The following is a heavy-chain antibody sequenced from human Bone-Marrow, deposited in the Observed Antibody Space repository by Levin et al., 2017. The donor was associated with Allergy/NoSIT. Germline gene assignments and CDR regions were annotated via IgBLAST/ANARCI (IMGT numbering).Heavy chain of an antibody. J-gene: IGHJ5*02. CDR1: GFTFSSYG. CDR2: ISYDGSNK. CDR3: AKEYSSSFDP. Sequence: GESLKISCAASGFTFSSYGMHWVRQAPGKGLEWVAVISYDGSNKYYADSVKGRFTISRDNSKNTLYLQMNSLRAEDTAVYYCAKEYSSSFDPWGQGTLVTVSS. V-gene: IGHV3-30*18. D-gene: IGHD6-6*01.